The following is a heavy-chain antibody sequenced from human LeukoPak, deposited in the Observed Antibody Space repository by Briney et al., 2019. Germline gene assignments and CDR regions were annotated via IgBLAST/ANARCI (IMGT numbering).Heavy chain of an antibody. J-gene: IGHJ4*02. Sequence: GGSLRLSCAASGFTFSSYAMSWVRQAPGKGLEWVSGLSGNGDSTYYADSVKGRFTISRDNSKNTLYLQVNSLRAEDTAVYYCAKGPLTRFDYWGQGTLVTVSS. CDR3: AKGPLTRFDY. CDR1: GFTFSSYA. D-gene: IGHD4/OR15-4a*01. V-gene: IGHV3-23*01. CDR2: LSGNGDST.